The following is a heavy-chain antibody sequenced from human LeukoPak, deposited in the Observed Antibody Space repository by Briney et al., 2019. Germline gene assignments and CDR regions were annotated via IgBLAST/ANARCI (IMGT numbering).Heavy chain of an antibody. J-gene: IGHJ4*02. V-gene: IGHV3-23*01. CDR2: ISDSGGGS. Sequence: GGSLRLSCAASGFSFSDNYMSWVRQAPGRGLECVSTISDSGGGSNYADSVKGRFTISRDNSKNTLYLQMNSLRAEDTALYFCAKKLEGYTFGPFDYWGQGTLVTVSS. D-gene: IGHD5-18*01. CDR3: AKKLEGYTFGPFDY. CDR1: GFSFSDNY.